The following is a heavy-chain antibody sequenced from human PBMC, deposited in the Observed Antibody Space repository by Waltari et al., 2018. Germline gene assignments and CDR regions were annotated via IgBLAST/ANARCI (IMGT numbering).Heavy chain of an antibody. CDR3: AREAGYSSPHGNGMDV. D-gene: IGHD6-13*01. CDR2: ITQSGST. Sequence: QVQLQQWGAGLLKPSETLSLTCAVYGGSFSGYYWSWIRQPPGKGLEWIGEITQSGSTTYNPALKSRVTISVDTSKNQFSLKLSSVTAADTAVYYCAREAGYSSPHGNGMDVWGQGTTVTVSS. V-gene: IGHV4-34*01. J-gene: IGHJ6*02. CDR1: GGSFSGYY.